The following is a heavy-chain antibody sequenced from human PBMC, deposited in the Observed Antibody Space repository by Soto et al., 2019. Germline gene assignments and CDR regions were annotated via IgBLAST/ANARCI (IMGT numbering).Heavy chain of an antibody. CDR1: GGTFSSYA. J-gene: IGHJ5*02. V-gene: IGHV1-69*13. Sequence: GASVKVSCKASGGTFSSYAISWVRQAPGQGLEWMGGIIPIFGTANYAQKFQGRVTITADESTSTAYMELSSLRSEDTAVYYCARGLLKVIAARPYVHVWFDPSGQATLVTVSS. D-gene: IGHD6-6*01. CDR2: IIPIFGTA. CDR3: ARGLLKVIAARPYVHVWFDP.